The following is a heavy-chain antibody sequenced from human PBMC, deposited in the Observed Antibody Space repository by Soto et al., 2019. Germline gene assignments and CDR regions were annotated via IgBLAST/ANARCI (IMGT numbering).Heavy chain of an antibody. Sequence: QTLSLTCAISRDSIYSNSASWNWIRQSPSRGLEWLGRTYYRSKWCNDYAVSVKSRITVNPDTSNNQFSLQLNSVTPEDTAMYYCARGVAGVFDLWGQGALVPVSS. CDR3: ARGVAGVFDL. D-gene: IGHD2-15*01. V-gene: IGHV6-1*01. CDR1: RDSIYSNSAS. CDR2: TYYRSKWCN. J-gene: IGHJ4*02.